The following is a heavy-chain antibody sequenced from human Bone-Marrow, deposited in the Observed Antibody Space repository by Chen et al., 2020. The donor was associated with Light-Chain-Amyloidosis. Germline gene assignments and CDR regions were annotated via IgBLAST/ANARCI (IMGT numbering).Heavy chain of an antibody. D-gene: IGHD5-12*01. V-gene: IGHV5-51*01. CDR1: GYTFPNYW. CDR3: ARRRDGYNFDY. J-gene: IGHJ4*02. CDR2: SYPDDSDA. Sequence: EVQLEQSGPEVKKPGESLKISCKGSGYTFPNYWIGWVRQMPGKGLGGMGVSYPDDSDARYRPSFEGQVTISADKSITTAYLQWRSLKASDTAMYYCARRRDGYNFDYWGQGTLVTVSS.